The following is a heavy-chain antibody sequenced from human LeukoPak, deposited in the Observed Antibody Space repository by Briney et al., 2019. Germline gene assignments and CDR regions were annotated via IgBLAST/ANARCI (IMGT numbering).Heavy chain of an antibody. CDR1: GYTFTSYG. V-gene: IGHV1-18*01. CDR3: ARRTKGGAVAGEFDY. CDR2: ISAYNGNT. D-gene: IGHD6-19*01. Sequence: ASVKVSCKASGYTFTSYGISWVRQAPGQGLEWMGWISAYNGNTNYAQKLQGRVTMTTDTSTCTAYMELRSLRSDDTAVYYCARRTKGGAVAGEFDYWGQGTLVTVSS. J-gene: IGHJ4*02.